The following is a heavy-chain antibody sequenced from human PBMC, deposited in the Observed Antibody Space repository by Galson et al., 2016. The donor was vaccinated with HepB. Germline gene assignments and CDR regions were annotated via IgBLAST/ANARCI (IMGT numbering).Heavy chain of an antibody. J-gene: IGHJ6*02. CDR2: INHRGST. V-gene: IGHV4-34*01. CDR1: GGSFSGYY. CDR3: ARGIAASGLHYNYYDMDD. Sequence: SETLSLTCAVYGGSFSGYYWSWIRQPPGKGLEWIGEINHRGSTNYNPSLTSRVTISDDTSKKQFTLNLSSVTAADTAVDYCARGIAASGLHYNYYDMDDWGQGSPVTVSS. D-gene: IGHD6-13*01.